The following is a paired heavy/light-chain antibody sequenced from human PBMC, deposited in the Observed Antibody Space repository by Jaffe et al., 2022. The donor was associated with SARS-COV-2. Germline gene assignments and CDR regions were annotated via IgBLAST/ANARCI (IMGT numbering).Light chain of an antibody. CDR3: MQDTHWPPG. CDR2: KVS. CDR1: QSLVYSDGNTY. J-gene: IGKJ5*01. Sequence: DVVMTQSPLSLPVTLGQPASISCRSSQSLVYSDGNTYLNWIQQRPGQSPRRLIYKVSNRDSGVPDRFSGSGSGTDFTLKISRVEAEDAGVYYCMQDTHWPPGFGQGTRLEIK. V-gene: IGKV2-30*01.
Heavy chain of an antibody. CDR2: IKEDGSEK. CDR3: ATLQGSS. Sequence: EVQLVESGGGLVQPGGSLRLSCAASGFTFSSYWMTWVRQAPGMGLEWVAKIKEDGSEKYYADSVNGRFTISRDNAESSLYLQMSSLRVEDTAVYYCATLQGSSWGQGTLVAVSS. V-gene: IGHV3-7*01. D-gene: IGHD6-6*01. J-gene: IGHJ4*02. CDR1: GFTFSSYW.